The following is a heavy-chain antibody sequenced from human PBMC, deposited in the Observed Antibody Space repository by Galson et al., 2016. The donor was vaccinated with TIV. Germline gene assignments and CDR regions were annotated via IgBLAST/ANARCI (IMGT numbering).Heavy chain of an antibody. J-gene: IGHJ3*02. CDR2: IWSDASNE. Sequence: SLRLSCAASGFRFSSHGMHWVRQAPGKGLEWVAFIWSDASNENYIASVKGRFTISRDNSKNTLYLQMNSPRAEDTAVYYCARFRGSDDRGAFDIWGQGTMVTVSS. CDR3: ARFRGSDDRGAFDI. D-gene: IGHD3-22*01. V-gene: IGHV3-33*01. CDR1: GFRFSSHG.